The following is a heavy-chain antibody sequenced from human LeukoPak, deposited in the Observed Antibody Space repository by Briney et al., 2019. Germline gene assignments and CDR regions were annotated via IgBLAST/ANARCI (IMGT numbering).Heavy chain of an antibody. D-gene: IGHD3-22*01. CDR1: GGTFRSYA. CDR2: INPSGGST. Sequence: ASVKVSCKASGGTFRSYAISWVRQAPGQGLEWMGIINPSGGSTSYAQKFQGRVTMTRDTSTSTVYMELSSLRSEDTAVYYCARVRRDDSSGYFADAFDIWGQGTMVTVSS. V-gene: IGHV1-46*01. CDR3: ARVRRDDSSGYFADAFDI. J-gene: IGHJ3*02.